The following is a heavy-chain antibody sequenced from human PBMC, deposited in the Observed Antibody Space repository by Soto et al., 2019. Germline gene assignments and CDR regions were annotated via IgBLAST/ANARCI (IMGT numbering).Heavy chain of an antibody. Sequence: GGSLRLSCAASGFTFSSNAMHWVRQAPGKGLEWVAFISHDGNNTYYADSVKCRFSISIDNSKNTLYLQMNSLRTEDTAMFYCASPRYYYDSTTYSDGHPADYWGLGTLVTVSS. CDR1: GFTFSSNA. J-gene: IGHJ4*02. CDR3: ASPRYYYDSTTYSDGHPADY. CDR2: ISHDGNNT. V-gene: IGHV3-30-3*01. D-gene: IGHD3-22*01.